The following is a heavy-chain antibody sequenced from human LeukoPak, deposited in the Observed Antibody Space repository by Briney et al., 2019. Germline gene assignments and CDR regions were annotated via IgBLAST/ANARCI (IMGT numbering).Heavy chain of an antibody. D-gene: IGHD2-21*02. V-gene: IGHV5-51*01. CDR1: GYSFISYW. CDR2: IYPADSDT. Sequence: GESLKISCKGSGYSFISYWIGWVRQMPGKGLEWMGIIYPADSDTRYSPSFQGQVTISADKSINTAYLQWSSPKASDTAMYYCARSRYCGGDCYSRDFDYWGQGTLVTVSS. J-gene: IGHJ4*02. CDR3: ARSRYCGGDCYSRDFDY.